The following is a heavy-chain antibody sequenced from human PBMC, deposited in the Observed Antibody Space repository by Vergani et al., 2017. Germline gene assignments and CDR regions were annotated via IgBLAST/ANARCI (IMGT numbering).Heavy chain of an antibody. D-gene: IGHD3-22*01. CDR3: AKIRVVARWAFDI. CDR2: ISSGGDYT. Sequence: EAQLLESGGGLVQPGGSLRLSCVASGFPFSSHGMSWVRQTPGKGPEWVSCISSGGDYTYYSDSVKGRFSVSRDNSKNTLYLQINSLRAEDTAVYFCAKIRVVARWAFDICGRGTMVTVSS. CDR1: GFPFSSHG. V-gene: IGHV3-23*01. J-gene: IGHJ3*02.